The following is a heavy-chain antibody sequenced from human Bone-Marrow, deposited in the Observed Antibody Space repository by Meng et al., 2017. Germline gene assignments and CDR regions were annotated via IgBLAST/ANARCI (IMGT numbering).Heavy chain of an antibody. J-gene: IGHJ3*02. CDR1: GGSFSGYY. Sequence: SETLSLTCAVYGGSFSGYYWSWIRQPPGKGLEWIGEINHSGSTNYNPSLESRATISLDTSQNHLSLKLSSVTAEETAVYYCATGGGRYFDWLLPNDAFDIWGQGTMVTVSS. CDR3: ATGGGRYFDWLLPNDAFDI. CDR2: INHSGST. V-gene: IGHV4-34*01. D-gene: IGHD3-9*01.